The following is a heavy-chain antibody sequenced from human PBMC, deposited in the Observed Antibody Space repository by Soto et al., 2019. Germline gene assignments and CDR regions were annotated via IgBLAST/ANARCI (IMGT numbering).Heavy chain of an antibody. J-gene: IGHJ6*03. CDR2: IYYSGST. CDR1: GGSISSGGYY. CDR3: ARVSGSYSAYYYYYMDV. Sequence: SETLSLTCTVSGGSISSGGYYWSWIRQHPGKGLEWIGYIYYSGSTYYNPSLKSRVTISVDTSKNQFSLKLSSVTAADTAVYYCARVSGSYSAYYYYYMDVWGKGTTVTVSS. V-gene: IGHV4-31*03. D-gene: IGHD3-10*01.